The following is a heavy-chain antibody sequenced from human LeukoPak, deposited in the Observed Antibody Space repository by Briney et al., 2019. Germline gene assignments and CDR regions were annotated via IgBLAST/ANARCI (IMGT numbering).Heavy chain of an antibody. J-gene: IGHJ4*02. V-gene: IGHV4-38-2*02. CDR1: GYSISSGYY. D-gene: IGHD2-2*01. CDR2: IYHSGST. CDR3: ARVALCLDY. Sequence: SETLSLTCTVSGYSISSGYYWGWIRQPPGKGLEWIGSIYHSGSTYYNPSLKSRVTISVDTSKNQFSLKLSSVTAADTAVYYCARVALCLDYWGQGTLVTVSS.